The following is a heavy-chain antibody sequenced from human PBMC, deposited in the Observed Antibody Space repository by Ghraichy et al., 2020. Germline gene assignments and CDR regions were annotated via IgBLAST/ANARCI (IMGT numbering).Heavy chain of an antibody. V-gene: IGHV4-38-2*01. CDR3: VRHPLRVTMVLVDHYFDY. D-gene: IGHD3-10*01. CDR2: MYHSGNT. Sequence: SETLSLTCAVSGESITSGFYWGWIRQSPGKGLEFIGSMYHSGNTYYNPFLKSRVTLSVDTSKNRFSLNLNSVTAADTAVYYCVRHPLRVTMVLVDHYFDYWGQGTLVTVSS. J-gene: IGHJ4*02. CDR1: GESITSGFY.